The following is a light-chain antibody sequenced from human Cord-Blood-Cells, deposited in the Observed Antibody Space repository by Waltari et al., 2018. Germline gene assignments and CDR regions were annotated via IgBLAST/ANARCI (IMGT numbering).Light chain of an antibody. CDR2: DVS. Sequence: QSALTQPASVSGAPGQSITISCTGTSSDVGGYNSVSWYQQHPGKAPKLLIYDVSNRPSGVSIRFSGDKSGNTASLTISEVQAGDEAEDYCSAYTSSSTLVFGTGTKVTVL. J-gene: IGLJ1*01. V-gene: IGLV2-14*03. CDR1: SSDVGGYNS. CDR3: SAYTSSSTLV.